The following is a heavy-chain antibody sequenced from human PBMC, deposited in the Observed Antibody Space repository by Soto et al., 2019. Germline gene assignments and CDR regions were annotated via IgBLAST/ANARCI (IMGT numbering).Heavy chain of an antibody. CDR1: GGSISSSSYY. V-gene: IGHV4-39*01. CDR3: ARHLTILGVAPLDS. Sequence: PSETLSLTCTVSGGSISSSSYYWGWIRQPPGKGLEWIGSIYYSGSTYYNPSLKSRVTMSVDTSKTQFSLKLNSVTAADTAVYYCARHLTILGVAPLDSWGQGTLVTVSS. D-gene: IGHD3-3*01. J-gene: IGHJ5*01. CDR2: IYYSGST.